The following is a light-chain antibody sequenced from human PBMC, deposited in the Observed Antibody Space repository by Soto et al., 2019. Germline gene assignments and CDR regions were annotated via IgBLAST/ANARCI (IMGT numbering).Light chain of an antibody. J-gene: IGKJ4*01. CDR3: QQYGSS. CDR1: QSVSSSY. V-gene: IGKV3-20*01. CDR2: GAS. Sequence: EIVLTQSPGTLSLSPGERATLSCRATQSVSSSYLAWYQQQPGQAPRLLIYGASSRATGIPDRFSGSGSGTDFTLTISRLEPEDFAVYYCQQYGSSLGGGTKVEIK.